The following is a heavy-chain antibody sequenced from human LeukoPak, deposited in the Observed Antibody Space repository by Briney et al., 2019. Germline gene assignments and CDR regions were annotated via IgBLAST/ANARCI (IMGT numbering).Heavy chain of an antibody. V-gene: IGHV1-18*01. CDR2: ISAYNGNT. D-gene: IGHD2-8*01. Sequence: GASVKVSCKASGYTFTSYGISWVRQAPGQGLEWMGWISAYNGNTNYAQKLQGRVTMTTDTSTSTAYMELRSLRSDDTAVYYCARAAGVSRYYYYYGMDVWGQGTTVTVSS. J-gene: IGHJ6*02. CDR1: GYTFTSYG. CDR3: ARAAGVSRYYYYYGMDV.